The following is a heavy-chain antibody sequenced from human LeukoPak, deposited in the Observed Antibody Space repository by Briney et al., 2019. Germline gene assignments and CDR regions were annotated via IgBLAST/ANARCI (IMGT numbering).Heavy chain of an antibody. D-gene: IGHD3-3*01. CDR3: ASTSDFWSGYYLDH. J-gene: IGHJ4*02. V-gene: IGHV3-53*01. CDR1: GSSVTINY. CDR2: IYSGGSI. Sequence: GGSLRLSCAATGSSVTINYMTWVRQAPGKGLAWVSLIYSGGSIYYADSVKDRFTISRDNSKNTLYLQMNSLRAEDTAIYYCASTSDFWSGYYLDHWGQGTLVTVCS.